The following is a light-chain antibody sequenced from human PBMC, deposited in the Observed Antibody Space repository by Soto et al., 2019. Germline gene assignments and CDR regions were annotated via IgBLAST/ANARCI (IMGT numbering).Light chain of an antibody. V-gene: IGKV1-39*01. Sequence: DIQMTQSPSSLSASVGDRVTITCRASQSISSYLNWYQQKPGKAPKLLIYAASSLQSGVPSRFSGSGSVTDFTLTISSLQPEDFATYYCQQSYSTHMWTFGQGTKLEIK. J-gene: IGKJ2*02. CDR1: QSISSY. CDR3: QQSYSTHMWT. CDR2: AAS.